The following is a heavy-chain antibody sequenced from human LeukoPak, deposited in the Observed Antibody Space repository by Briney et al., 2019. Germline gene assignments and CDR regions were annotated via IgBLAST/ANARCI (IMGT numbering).Heavy chain of an antibody. CDR3: AKIGFFYYYSSGLDY. CDR2: ISGSGGST. Sequence: GGSLRLSCAASGFTLSSYAMSWVRQAPGKGLEWVSAISGSGGSTYYADSVKGRFTISRDNSKNTLYLQMNSLRAEDTAVYYCAKIGFFYYYSSGLDYWGQGTLVTVSS. J-gene: IGHJ4*02. CDR1: GFTLSSYA. V-gene: IGHV3-23*01. D-gene: IGHD3-22*01.